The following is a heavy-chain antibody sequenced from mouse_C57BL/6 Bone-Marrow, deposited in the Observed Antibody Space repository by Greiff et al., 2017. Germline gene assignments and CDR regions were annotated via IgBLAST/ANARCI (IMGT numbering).Heavy chain of an antibody. Sequence: QVQLQQSGAELVRPGASVTLSCKASGYTFTDYEMHWVKQTPVHGLEWIGAIDPETGGTAYNQKFKGKAILTADKSSSTAYMELRSLTSEDSAVYYCTRRAGTGEDYWGQGTTHTVSS. V-gene: IGHV1-15*01. CDR2: IDPETGGT. J-gene: IGHJ2*01. CDR3: TRRAGTGEDY. CDR1: GYTFTDYE. D-gene: IGHD3-3*01.